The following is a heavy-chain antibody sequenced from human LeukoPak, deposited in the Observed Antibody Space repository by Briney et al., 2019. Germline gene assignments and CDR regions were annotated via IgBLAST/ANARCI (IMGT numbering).Heavy chain of an antibody. CDR1: GGSISSSYYY. CDR3: ARGPAVTGWVVEGIAVAGQSLDY. D-gene: IGHD6-19*01. CDR2: INHSGST. V-gene: IGHV4-39*07. Sequence: PSETLSLTCTVSGGSISSSYYYWGWIRQLPGKGLEWIGEINHSGSTNYNPSLKSRVTISVDTSKNQFSLKLSSVTAADTAVYYCARGPAVTGWVVEGIAVAGQSLDYWGQGTLVTVSS. J-gene: IGHJ4*02.